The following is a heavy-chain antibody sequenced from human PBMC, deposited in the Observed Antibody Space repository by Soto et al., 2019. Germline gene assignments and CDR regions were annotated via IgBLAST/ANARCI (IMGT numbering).Heavy chain of an antibody. CDR1: GYSFTSYW. Sequence: PGESLKISCKGSGYSFTSYWISWVRQMPGKGLEWMGRIDPSDSYTNYSPSFQGHVTISADKSISTAYLQWSSLKASDTAMYYCARHQFSSSGWFFYYYYGIDVWGQGTTVTVSS. CDR2: IDPSDSYT. D-gene: IGHD6-19*01. J-gene: IGHJ6*02. CDR3: ARHQFSSSGWFFYYYYGIDV. V-gene: IGHV5-10-1*01.